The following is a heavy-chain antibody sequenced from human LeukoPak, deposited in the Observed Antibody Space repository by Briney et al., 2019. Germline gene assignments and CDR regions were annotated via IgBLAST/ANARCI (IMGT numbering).Heavy chain of an antibody. CDR1: GFTFDDYA. D-gene: IGHD1-26*01. Sequence: GGSLRLSCAASGFTFDDYAMHWVRQAPGKGLEWVSGISWNSGSIGYADSVKGRFTISRDNAKNSLYLQMNSLRAEDTALYYCEKDIEGSYFLSDDAFDIWGQGKMVTVSS. CDR2: ISWNSGSI. J-gene: IGHJ3*02. CDR3: EKDIEGSYFLSDDAFDI. V-gene: IGHV3-9*01.